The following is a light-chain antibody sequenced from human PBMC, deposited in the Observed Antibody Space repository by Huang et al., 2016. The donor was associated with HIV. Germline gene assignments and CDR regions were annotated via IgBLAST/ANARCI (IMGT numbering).Light chain of an antibody. CDR3: QQFGDPFT. Sequence: EVVLMQSPGTLSLSLGERATLSCKASQVVSSSDLAWYQQKPGQAPRLLMYGASSRASGIPGRFSGSGSGTDFTLIINRLEPEDFAMYYCQQFGDPFTFGGGTKVEI. CDR1: QVVSSSD. V-gene: IGKV3-20*01. CDR2: GAS. J-gene: IGKJ4*01.